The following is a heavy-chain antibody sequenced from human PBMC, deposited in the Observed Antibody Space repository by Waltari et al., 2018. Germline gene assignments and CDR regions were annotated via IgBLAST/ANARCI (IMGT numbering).Heavy chain of an antibody. D-gene: IGHD2-15*01. CDR2: IIPILGIA. CDR3: ARDQCSGGSCYRTNYYYGMDV. V-gene: IGHV1-69*04. CDR1: GGTFRSYA. J-gene: IGHJ6*02. Sequence: QVQLVQSGAEVKKPGSLVKVSCKASGGTFRSYAISWVRQAPGQGLEWMGRIIPILGIANYAQKCQGRVTITADKSTSTAYMELSSLRSEDTAVYYCARDQCSGGSCYRTNYYYGMDVWGQGTTVTVSS.